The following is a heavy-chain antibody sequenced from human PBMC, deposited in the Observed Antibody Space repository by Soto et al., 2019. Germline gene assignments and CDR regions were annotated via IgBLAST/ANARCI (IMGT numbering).Heavy chain of an antibody. V-gene: IGHV3-30*18. CDR1: GFTFSSYG. CDR2: ISYDGSNK. Sequence: QVQLVESGGGVVQPGRSLRLSCAASGFTFSSYGMHWVRQAPGKGLEWVAVISYDGSNKYYADSVKGRFTISRDNSKKPLYLQMNSLRAEDTAVYYCAKNYGSWYGGYYFDYWGQGALVTVSS. CDR3: AKNYGSWYGGYYFDY. D-gene: IGHD6-13*01. J-gene: IGHJ4*02.